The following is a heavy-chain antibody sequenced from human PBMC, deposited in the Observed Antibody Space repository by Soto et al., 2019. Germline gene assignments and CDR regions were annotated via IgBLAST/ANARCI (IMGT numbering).Heavy chain of an antibody. V-gene: IGHV1-2*04. J-gene: IGHJ6*03. Sequence: AQQSTKPGLEWMGWINPNSGGTNYAQKFRGWVTMTRDTSISTAYMELSRLRSDDTAVYYCARSGSSGYDSYYYYYMDGWGQGTTVTVS. CDR3: ARSGSSGYDSYYYYYMDG. CDR2: INPNSGGT. D-gene: IGHD5-12*01.